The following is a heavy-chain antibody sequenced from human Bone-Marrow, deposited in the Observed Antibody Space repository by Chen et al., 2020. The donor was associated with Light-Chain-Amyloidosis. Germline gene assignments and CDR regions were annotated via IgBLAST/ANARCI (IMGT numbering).Heavy chain of an antibody. Sequence: VESGGGVVQPGRSLRLSCAASGFTFSSDAMYWVRQAPGKGLDWLAFISYDGSRVSYAGSLKGRFTISRDQSKRKLYLQMNSLGPEDTALYYCARERDGRGLDYWGQGTLVSVST. V-gene: IGHV3-30*03. D-gene: IGHD3-10*01. CDR1: GFTFSSDA. CDR2: ISYDGSRV. J-gene: IGHJ4*02. CDR3: ARERDGRGLDY.